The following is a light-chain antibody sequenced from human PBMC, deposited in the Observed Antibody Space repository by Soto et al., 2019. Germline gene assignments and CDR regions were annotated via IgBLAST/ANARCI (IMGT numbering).Light chain of an antibody. CDR2: DVT. CDR1: SSDVGAYNY. Sequence: QSALTQPPSASGSPGQSVTISCTGTSSDVGAYNYVAWYQQHPGKAPKLMIYDVTKRPSGVRDRFSASKSGNTASLTISGLQAEDEADYYCCSYAGSYTYVFGTGTKVTVL. V-gene: IGLV2-11*01. CDR3: CSYAGSYTYV. J-gene: IGLJ1*01.